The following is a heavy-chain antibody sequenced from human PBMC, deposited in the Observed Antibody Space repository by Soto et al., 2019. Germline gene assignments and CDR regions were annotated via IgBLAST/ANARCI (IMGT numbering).Heavy chain of an antibody. Sequence: GGSLRLSCAASGLTFSSYSMNWVRQAPGKGLEWVSSISSSSYIYYADSVKGRFTISRDNAKNSLYLQMNSLRAEDTAVYYCARESSKNWFDPWGQGTLVTVSS. J-gene: IGHJ5*02. CDR3: ARESSKNWFDP. CDR1: GLTFSSYS. V-gene: IGHV3-21*01. CDR2: ISSSSYI. D-gene: IGHD4-4*01.